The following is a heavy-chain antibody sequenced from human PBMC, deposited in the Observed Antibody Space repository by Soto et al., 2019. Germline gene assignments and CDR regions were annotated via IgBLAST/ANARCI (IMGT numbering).Heavy chain of an antibody. CDR3: ARTLMPIVVVPAADDAFDI. V-gene: IGHV1-3*01. D-gene: IGHD2-2*01. Sequence: ASVKVSCKASRYTFTSYAMHWVRQAPGQRLEWMGWINAGNGNTKYSQKFQGRVTITRDTSASTAYMELSSLRSEDTAVYYCARTLMPIVVVPAADDAFDIWGQGTMVTVSS. CDR2: INAGNGNT. J-gene: IGHJ3*02. CDR1: RYTFTSYA.